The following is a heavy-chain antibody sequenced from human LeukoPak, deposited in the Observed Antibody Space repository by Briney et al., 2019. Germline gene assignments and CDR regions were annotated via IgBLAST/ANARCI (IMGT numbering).Heavy chain of an antibody. CDR1: GGTFSSYA. D-gene: IGHD5-18*01. Sequence: SVKVSCKASGGTFSSYAISWVRQAPGQGLEWMGGIIPIFGTANYAQKFQGRVTITTDESTSTAYMELSSLRSKDTAVYYCARVVTGLGCYYMDVWGKGTTVTVSS. V-gene: IGHV1-69*05. CDR3: ARVVTGLGCYYMDV. CDR2: IIPIFGTA. J-gene: IGHJ6*03.